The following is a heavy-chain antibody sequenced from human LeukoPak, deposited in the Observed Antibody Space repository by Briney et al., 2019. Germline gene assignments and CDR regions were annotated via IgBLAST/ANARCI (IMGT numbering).Heavy chain of an antibody. Sequence: SETLSLTCTVSGGSISSYYWSWIRQPPGKGLEWIGYIYYSGSTNYNPSLKSRVTISVDTSKNQFSLKLSSVTAADTAVYYCARGLRYYYDSSGYYTFDPWGQGTLVTVSS. D-gene: IGHD3-22*01. CDR1: GGSISSYY. J-gene: IGHJ5*02. V-gene: IGHV4-59*12. CDR2: IYYSGST. CDR3: ARGLRYYYDSSGYYTFDP.